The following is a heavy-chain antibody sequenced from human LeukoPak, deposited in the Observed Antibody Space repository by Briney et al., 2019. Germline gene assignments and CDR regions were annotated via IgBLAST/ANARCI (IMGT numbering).Heavy chain of an antibody. CDR1: GGSFSGYY. Sequence: SETLSLTCAVYGGSFSGYYWSWDRQPPGKVREWIGEINHSGSTNYNPSIKSRVTISVETSKNQFSLKLSSATAADTAVYYCARHFFVGAEDAFDIWGQGTMVTVSS. J-gene: IGHJ3*02. V-gene: IGHV4-34*01. D-gene: IGHD2/OR15-2a*01. CDR2: INHSGST. CDR3: ARHFFVGAEDAFDI.